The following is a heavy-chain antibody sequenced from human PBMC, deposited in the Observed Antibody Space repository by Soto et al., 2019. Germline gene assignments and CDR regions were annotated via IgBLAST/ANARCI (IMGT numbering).Heavy chain of an antibody. CDR3: ASDRGRGYCTGGLCYLGLVH. CDR2: ISFNATNG. V-gene: IGHV3-30-3*01. Sequence: HPGGSLRLSCAASGFTFSHFAMHWVRQAPGKGLEWISVISFNATNGFFADSVKGRFSISRDNSANRLYLQMTNLRPEDTAIYYCASDRGRGYCTGGLCYLGLVHWGPGNLVTVSS. CDR1: GFTFSHFA. J-gene: IGHJ4*02. D-gene: IGHD2-8*02.